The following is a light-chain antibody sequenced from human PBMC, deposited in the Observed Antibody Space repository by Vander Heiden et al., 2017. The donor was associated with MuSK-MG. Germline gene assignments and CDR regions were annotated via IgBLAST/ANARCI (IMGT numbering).Light chain of an antibody. CDR3: LQDNNWPWT. V-gene: IGKV3-15*01. CDR2: GAS. J-gene: IGKJ1*01. CDR1: QSGSSN. Sequence: EIVMTQSPAPLSLSPWERATRSCRASQSGSSNLAWYQQKPGQAPRLLIYGASNRATGIPARFSGSGSGTEFTLTISSLQSEDFAVYYCLQDNNWPWTFGQGTKVEIK.